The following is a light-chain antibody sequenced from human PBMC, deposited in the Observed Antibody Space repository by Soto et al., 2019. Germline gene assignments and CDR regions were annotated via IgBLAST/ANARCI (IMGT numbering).Light chain of an antibody. J-gene: IGLJ3*02. CDR3: ASWDDSLSSPWV. CDR2: SSN. V-gene: IGLV1-47*01. CDR1: TSNIGDNI. Sequence: QSVLTQPPSASGTPGQRVTISCSGSTSNIGDNIVFWYQQLPGAAPKVLIYSSNQRPSGVPYRFSASKSDTSASLAISGLRSEDEADYYCASWDDSLSSPWVFGGGTKVTVL.